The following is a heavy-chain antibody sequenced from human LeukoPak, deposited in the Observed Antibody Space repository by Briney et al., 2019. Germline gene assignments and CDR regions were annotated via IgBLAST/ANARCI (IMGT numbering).Heavy chain of an antibody. CDR3: AGHHPRNTVVF. J-gene: IGHJ4*02. D-gene: IGHD1-14*01. V-gene: IGHV4-59*08. CDR1: GGSISSYY. Sequence: ETLSLTCTVSGGSISSYYWSWLRQPPGKGLEWIVYISVIASTNYNPSLKNRATISLDTSKNQFSLKLSSVPAAGTGVYYCAGHHPRNTVVFWGQGTLVTVSS. CDR2: ISVIAST.